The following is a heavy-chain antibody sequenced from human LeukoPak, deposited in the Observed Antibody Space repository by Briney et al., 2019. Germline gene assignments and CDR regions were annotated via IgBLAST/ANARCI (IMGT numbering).Heavy chain of an antibody. D-gene: IGHD5-24*01. CDR1: GGSITSHY. CDR2: FYYSGST. J-gene: IGHJ4*02. V-gene: IGHV4-59*08. CDR3: ARSGGRDGYNFGY. Sequence: SETLSLTCTVSGGSITSHYWSWIRQPPGKGLEWIGYFYYSGSTNYNPSLESRLTISVDTSTTHLYLKLSSVTAADTAVYYCARSGGRDGYNFGYWGPGTLVTVSS.